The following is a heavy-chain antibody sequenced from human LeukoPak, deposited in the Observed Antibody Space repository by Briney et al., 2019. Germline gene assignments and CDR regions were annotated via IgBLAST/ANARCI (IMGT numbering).Heavy chain of an antibody. CDR3: ARDVDSSGYQPYNWFDP. CDR1: GYTFTSYA. D-gene: IGHD3-22*01. J-gene: IGHJ5*02. Sequence: GASVKVSCKASGYTFTSYAMHWVRQAPGQRLEWMGWINAGNGNTKYSQKFQGRVTITRDTSASTAYMELSSLRSEDTAVYYCARDVDSSGYQPYNWFDPWGQGTLVTVSS. CDR2: INAGNGNT. V-gene: IGHV1-3*01.